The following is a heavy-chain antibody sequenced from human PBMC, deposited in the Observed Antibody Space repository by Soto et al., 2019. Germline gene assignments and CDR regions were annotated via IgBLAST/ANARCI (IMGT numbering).Heavy chain of an antibody. J-gene: IGHJ4*02. Sequence: GGSLRLSCVASGFSITSFAMSWVRQAPGKGLEWASAVSASGGSTYADSVKGRFTISRDNSKNTLYLQMNSLRVEDTAVYYCAKVVYSGSSSGALEYWGQGDLVTVSS. V-gene: IGHV3-23*01. CDR1: GFSITSFA. CDR2: VSASGGST. D-gene: IGHD1-26*01. CDR3: AKVVYSGSSSGALEY.